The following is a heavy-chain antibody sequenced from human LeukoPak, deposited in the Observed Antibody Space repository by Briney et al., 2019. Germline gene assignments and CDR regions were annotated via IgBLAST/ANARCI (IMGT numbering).Heavy chain of an antibody. Sequence: ASVNVSCKASGYTFTGYYMHWVRQAPGQGLEWMGWINPNSGGTNYAQKFQGRVTMTRDTSISTAYMELSRLRSDDTAVYYCARVGEDYGGNYYYYYYMDVWGKGTTVTVSS. J-gene: IGHJ6*03. D-gene: IGHD4-23*01. V-gene: IGHV1-2*02. CDR3: ARVGEDYGGNYYYYYYMDV. CDR2: INPNSGGT. CDR1: GYTFTGYY.